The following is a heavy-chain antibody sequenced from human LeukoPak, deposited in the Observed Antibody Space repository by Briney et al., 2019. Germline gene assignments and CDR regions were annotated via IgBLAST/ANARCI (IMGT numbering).Heavy chain of an antibody. CDR3: AKPVWQWLVHGAFDI. CDR2: ISSDGTNK. Sequence: GGSLRLSCAASEFTFSTYTMHWVRQAPGKGLEWVAVISSDGTNKYYADSVKGRFTISRDNSKNTLYLQMNSLRAEDTAVCYCAKPVWQWLVHGAFDIWGQGTMVTVSS. CDR1: EFTFSTYT. D-gene: IGHD6-19*01. V-gene: IGHV3-30-3*02. J-gene: IGHJ3*02.